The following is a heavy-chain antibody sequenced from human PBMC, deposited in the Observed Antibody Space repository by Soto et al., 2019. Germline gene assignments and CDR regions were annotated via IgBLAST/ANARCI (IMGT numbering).Heavy chain of an antibody. V-gene: IGHV3-30-3*01. CDR2: ISYVETNK. CDR1: GFTFSNYA. Sequence: QVQLVESGGGVVQPGRSLRLSCAASGFTFSNYAMHWVRQAPGKGLEWVAVISYVETNKYYADSVKGRFTISRDNSKNTLYLQMNSLRAEDTAVYYCARVRGDFFGDYFDYWGQGTLVTVSS. D-gene: IGHD3-10*01. CDR3: ARVRGDFFGDYFDY. J-gene: IGHJ4*02.